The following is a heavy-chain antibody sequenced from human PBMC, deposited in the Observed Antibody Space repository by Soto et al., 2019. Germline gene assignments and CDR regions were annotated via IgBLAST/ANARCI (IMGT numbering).Heavy chain of an antibody. V-gene: IGHV1-18*01. CDR1: GYTFTSYG. D-gene: IGHD2-2*01. Sequence: GASVKVSCKASGYTFTSYGISWVRQAPGQGLEWMGWISAYNGNTNYAQKLQGRVTMTTDTSTSTAYMELRSLRSDDTAVYYCARECSRTSCYDYYYYGMDVWGQGTTVTVAS. J-gene: IGHJ6*02. CDR3: ARECSRTSCYDYYYYGMDV. CDR2: ISAYNGNT.